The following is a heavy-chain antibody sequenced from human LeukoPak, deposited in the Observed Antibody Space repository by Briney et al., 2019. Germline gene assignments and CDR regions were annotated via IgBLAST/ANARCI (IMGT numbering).Heavy chain of an antibody. D-gene: IGHD3-10*01. V-gene: IGHV3-64*02. CDR1: GFTFSSYS. CDR3: ARMTLYGSGTVD. J-gene: IGHJ4*02. Sequence: GGSLRLSCAASGFTFSSYSMHWARQAPGKGLEYVSGISSNGGSTYYADSVKGRFTISRDNSKNTVNLQMGSLRIEDTAIYHCARMTLYGSGTVDWGQGILVTVSS. CDR2: ISSNGGST.